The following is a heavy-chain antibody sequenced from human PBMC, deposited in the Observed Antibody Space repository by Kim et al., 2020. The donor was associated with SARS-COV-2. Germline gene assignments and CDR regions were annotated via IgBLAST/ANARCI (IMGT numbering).Heavy chain of an antibody. CDR3: ARGGGYQLLWRRWFDP. CDR1: GGSFSGYY. Sequence: SETLSLTCAVYGGSFSGYYWSWIRQPPGKGLEWIGEINHSGSTNYNPSLKSRVTISVDTSKNQFSLKLSSVTAADTAVYYCARGGGYQLLWRRWFDPWGQGTLVTVSS. CDR2: INHSGST. D-gene: IGHD2-2*01. V-gene: IGHV4-34*01. J-gene: IGHJ5*02.